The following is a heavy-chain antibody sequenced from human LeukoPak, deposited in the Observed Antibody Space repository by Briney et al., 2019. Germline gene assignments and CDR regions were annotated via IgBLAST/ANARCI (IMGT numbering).Heavy chain of an antibody. CDR3: ARDLDWILFDY. V-gene: IGHV3-74*03. Sequence: GGSLRLSCAASGFTFSTYWMHWVRQAPGKGLVRVARIRPEGTTTAYADSVKGRFTISRDNAKNTLFLQMSSLSAEDTAVYYCARDLDWILFDYWGQGTLVTVSS. J-gene: IGHJ4*02. CDR1: GFTFSTYW. CDR2: IRPEGTTT. D-gene: IGHD3-9*01.